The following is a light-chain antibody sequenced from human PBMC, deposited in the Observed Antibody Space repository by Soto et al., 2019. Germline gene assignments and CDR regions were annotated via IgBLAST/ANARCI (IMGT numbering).Light chain of an antibody. CDR2: EVD. CDR1: SRDVGGYNW. V-gene: IGLV2-8*01. J-gene: IGLJ2*01. Sequence: QSVLTQPPSASGSPGQSVTISCTGTSRDVGGYNWVSWYQHHPGKVPKLLIYEVDKRPSGVPDRFSGSKSGTSGTLDITGLQTGDEADYYCATWDGSLTGEVFGGGTKLTVL. CDR3: ATWDGSLTGEV.